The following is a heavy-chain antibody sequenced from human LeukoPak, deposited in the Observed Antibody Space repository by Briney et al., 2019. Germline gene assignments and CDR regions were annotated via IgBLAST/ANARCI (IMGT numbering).Heavy chain of an antibody. D-gene: IGHD3-22*01. J-gene: IGHJ3*02. CDR2: VNTDGSST. Sequence: QPGRSLRLSCAVSGFTLGSYWMRWVRQAPGQGLAWVSRVNTDGSSTTYAESVKGRFTISKDNAKNTLYLQMNGLRAEDTAVYYCARELGVGVIGDAFDIWGQGTVVTVSS. CDR3: ARELGVGVIGDAFDI. V-gene: IGHV3-74*01. CDR1: GFTLGSYW.